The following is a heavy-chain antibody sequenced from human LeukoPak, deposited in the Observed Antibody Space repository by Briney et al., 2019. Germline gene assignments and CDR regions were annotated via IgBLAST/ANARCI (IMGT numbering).Heavy chain of an antibody. V-gene: IGHV3-11*01. CDR1: GFTFSDYY. J-gene: IGHJ4*02. Sequence: GGSLRLSCAASGFTFSDYYMSWIRQAPGKGLEWVSYISSSGSTIHYADSVKGRFTISRDNAKNSLYLQMNSLRAEDTAVYYCARVATYYYDSSGSLRVHYFDYWGQGTLVTVSS. CDR3: ARVATYYYDSSGSLRVHYFDY. D-gene: IGHD3-22*01. CDR2: ISSSGSTI.